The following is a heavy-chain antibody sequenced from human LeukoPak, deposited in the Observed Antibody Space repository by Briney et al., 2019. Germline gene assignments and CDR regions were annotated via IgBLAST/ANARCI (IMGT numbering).Heavy chain of an antibody. Sequence: SETLSLTCAVYGGSFSGYYWSWIRQPPGKGLEWIGEINHSGSTNYNPSLKSRVTISVDTSKNQFSLKLSSVTAADTAVYYCARRSAVAAHLDYWGQGTLVTASS. CDR2: INHSGST. J-gene: IGHJ4*02. CDR1: GGSFSGYY. CDR3: ARRSAVAAHLDY. D-gene: IGHD6-19*01. V-gene: IGHV4-34*01.